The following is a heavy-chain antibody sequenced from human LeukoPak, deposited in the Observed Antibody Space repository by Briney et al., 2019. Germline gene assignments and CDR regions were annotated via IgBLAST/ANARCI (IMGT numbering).Heavy chain of an antibody. CDR2: IYTSGST. CDR1: GGSISSGSYY. Sequence: PSETLSLTSTVSGGSISSGSYYWSWIRQPAGKGLEWIGRIYTSGSTNYNPSLKSRVTISVDTSKNQFSLKLSSVTAADTAVYYCARERLSRSSVYWGQGTLVTVSS. J-gene: IGHJ4*02. V-gene: IGHV4-61*02. D-gene: IGHD3-10*01. CDR3: ARERLSRSSVY.